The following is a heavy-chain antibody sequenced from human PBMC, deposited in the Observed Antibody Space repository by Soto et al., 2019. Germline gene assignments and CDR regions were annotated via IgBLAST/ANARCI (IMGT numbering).Heavy chain of an antibody. CDR3: ARGRDSNYAHYFDY. Sequence: PSETLSLTCAVYGGSFSGYYWSWIRQPPGKGLEWIGEINHSGSTNYNPSLKSRVTISVDTSKNQFSLKLSSMTAADTAVYYCARGRDSNYAHYFDYWGQGTLVTVSS. D-gene: IGHD4-4*01. CDR1: GGSFSGYY. V-gene: IGHV4-34*01. J-gene: IGHJ4*02. CDR2: INHSGST.